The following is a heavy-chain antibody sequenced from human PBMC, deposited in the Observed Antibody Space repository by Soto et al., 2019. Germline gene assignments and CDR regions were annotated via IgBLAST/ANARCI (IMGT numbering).Heavy chain of an antibody. D-gene: IGHD5-18*01. J-gene: IGHJ4*02. Sequence: GGSLRLSCAASGFTFSSYSMNWVRQAPGKGLEWVSSISSSSSYIYYADSVKGRFTISRDNAKNSLYLQMNSLRAEDTAVYYCARGTVEWIQLWYYFDYWGQGTLVTVSS. CDR1: GFTFSSYS. CDR2: ISSSSSYI. V-gene: IGHV3-21*01. CDR3: ARGTVEWIQLWYYFDY.